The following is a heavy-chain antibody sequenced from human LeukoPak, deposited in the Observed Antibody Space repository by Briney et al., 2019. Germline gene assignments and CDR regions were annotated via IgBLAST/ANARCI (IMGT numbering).Heavy chain of an antibody. CDR2: ISGSGGST. CDR1: GFTISSYA. Sequence: GGSLRLSCAASGFTISSYAMSWVRQPPGKGLEWVSAISGSGGSTYYADSVKGRFTISRDNSKNTLYLQMNSLRAEDTAVYYCARDPTTMVRGPLDYWGQGTLVTVSS. D-gene: IGHD3-10*01. J-gene: IGHJ4*02. CDR3: ARDPTTMVRGPLDY. V-gene: IGHV3-23*01.